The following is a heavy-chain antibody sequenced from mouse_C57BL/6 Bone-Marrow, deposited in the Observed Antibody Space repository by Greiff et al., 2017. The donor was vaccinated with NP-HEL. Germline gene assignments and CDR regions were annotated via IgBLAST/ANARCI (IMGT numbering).Heavy chain of an antibody. V-gene: IGHV5-4*03. J-gene: IGHJ2*01. CDR1: GFTFSSYA. CDR2: ISDGGSYT. D-gene: IGHD2-4*01. CDR3: ARGGYDYDGDY. Sequence: EVKVVESGGGLVKPGGSLKLSCAASGFTFSSYAMSWVRQTPEKRLEWVATISDGGSYTYYPDNVKGRFTISRDNAKNNLYLQMSHLKSEDTAMYYCARGGYDYDGDYWGQGTTLTVSS.